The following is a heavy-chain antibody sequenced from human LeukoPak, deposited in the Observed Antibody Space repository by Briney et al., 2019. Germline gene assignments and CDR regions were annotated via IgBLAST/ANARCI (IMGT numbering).Heavy chain of an antibody. V-gene: IGHV4-39*07. CDR1: GGSISSSSYY. CDR3: ASPGGGVGAMYYPYKHFDY. J-gene: IGHJ4*02. Sequence: SETLSLTCTVSGGSISSSSYYWGWIRQPSGKGLEWIGSIYYSGSTYYNPSLKRRVTISVDTSKNQFSLKLSSVTAADTAVYYCASPGGGVGAMYYPYKHFDYWGQGTLVTVSS. CDR2: IYYSGST. D-gene: IGHD1-26*01.